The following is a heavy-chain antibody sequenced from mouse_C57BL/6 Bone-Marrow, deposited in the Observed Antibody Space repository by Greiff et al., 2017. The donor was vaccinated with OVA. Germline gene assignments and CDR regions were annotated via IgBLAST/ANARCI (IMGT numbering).Heavy chain of an antibody. CDR1: GYTFTSYW. CDR2: IDPNSGGT. Sequence: VKLQQPGAELVKPGASVKLSCKASGYTFTSYWMHWVKQRPGRGLEWIGRIDPNSGGTKYNEKFKSKATLTVDKPSSTAYMQLSSLTSEDSAVYYCARNYGSSRNYFDYWGQGTTLTVSS. CDR3: ARNYGSSRNYFDY. D-gene: IGHD1-1*01. V-gene: IGHV1-72*01. J-gene: IGHJ2*01.